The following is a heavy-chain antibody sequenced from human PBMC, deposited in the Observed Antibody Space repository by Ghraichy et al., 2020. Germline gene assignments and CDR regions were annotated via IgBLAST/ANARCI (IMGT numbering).Heavy chain of an antibody. CDR1: GGSFSGYY. V-gene: IGHV4-34*01. D-gene: IGHD2-2*01. J-gene: IGHJ3*02. CDR3: ARGRTGLRRCSSTSCSNRRGAFDS. CDR2: INHSGST. Sequence: SETLSLTCAVYGGSFSGYYWSWIRQPPGKGLEWIGEINHSGSTNYNPSLKSRVTISVDTSKNQFSLKLSSVTAADTAVYYCARGRTGLRRCSSTSCSNRRGAFDSWGQGTMVTVSS.